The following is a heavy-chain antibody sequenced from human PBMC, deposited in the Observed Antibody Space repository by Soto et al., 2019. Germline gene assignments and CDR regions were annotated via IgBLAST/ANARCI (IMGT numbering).Heavy chain of an antibody. D-gene: IGHD1-26*01. CDR3: ARGSSGRDYLDC. V-gene: IGHV3-33*01. J-gene: IGHJ4*01. CDR2: ISYDGAHT. CDR1: AFSFSSHA. Sequence: PGGSLRLSCVTSAFSFSSHAMHWVRQAPGKGLEWVAIISYDGAHTFYADSVKGRFTVSRDNSKSTLYLEMTSLTAEDTSLYYCARGSSGRDYLDCWGQGTLVTVSS.